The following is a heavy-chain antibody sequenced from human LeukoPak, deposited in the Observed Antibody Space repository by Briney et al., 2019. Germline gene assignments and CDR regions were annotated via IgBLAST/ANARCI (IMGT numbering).Heavy chain of an antibody. CDR2: INPNSGGT. D-gene: IGHD6-13*01. CDR3: ARGPYSSSWYGDFDY. CDR1: GYTFTGYY. J-gene: IGHJ4*02. V-gene: IGHV1-2*02. Sequence: ASVKVSCKASGYTFTGYYMHWVRQAPGQGLEWMGWINPNSGGTNYAQEFQGRVTMTRDTSISTAYMELSRLRSDDTAVYYCARGPYSSSWYGDFDYWGQGTLVTVSS.